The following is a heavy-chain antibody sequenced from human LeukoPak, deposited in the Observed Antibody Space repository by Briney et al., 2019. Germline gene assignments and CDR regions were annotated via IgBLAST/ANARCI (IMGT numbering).Heavy chain of an antibody. CDR1: GFTFSSYG. V-gene: IGHV3-33*01. Sequence: PGRSLRLSCAASGFTFSSYGMHWVRQAPGKGLEWVAVIWYDGSNKYYADSVKGRFTISRDNSKNTLYLQMNSLRAEDTAVYYCARDPRLYSSSSSYYFDYWGQGTLVTVPS. CDR3: ARDPRLYSSSSSYYFDY. CDR2: IWYDGSNK. J-gene: IGHJ4*02. D-gene: IGHD6-6*01.